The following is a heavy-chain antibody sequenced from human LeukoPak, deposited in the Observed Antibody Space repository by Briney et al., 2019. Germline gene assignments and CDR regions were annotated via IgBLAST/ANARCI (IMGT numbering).Heavy chain of an antibody. CDR3: ARFQRLLYYYYGMDV. Sequence: SETLSLTCAVYGGSFSGYYWSWIRQPPGKGLEWIGEINHSGSTNYNPSLKSRVTISVDTSKNQFSLKLSSVTAADTAVYYCARFQRLLYYYYGMDVWGQGTTVTVSS. CDR1: GGSFSGYY. D-gene: IGHD6-25*01. CDR2: INHSGST. J-gene: IGHJ6*02. V-gene: IGHV4-34*01.